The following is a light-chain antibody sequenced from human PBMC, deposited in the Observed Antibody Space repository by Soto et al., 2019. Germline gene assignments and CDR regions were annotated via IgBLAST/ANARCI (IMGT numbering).Light chain of an antibody. Sequence: MTQSPSILSASVGDRVTITCRASQSVRDNLAWYQQKPGQAPRLLIYRASTRATGVPARFSGSGSGTEFTLTISSLQSEDVSVYFCQHYNFWPHTFGQGTKVDIK. CDR1: QSVRDN. CDR2: RAS. CDR3: QHYNFWPHT. V-gene: IGKV3-15*01. J-gene: IGKJ2*01.